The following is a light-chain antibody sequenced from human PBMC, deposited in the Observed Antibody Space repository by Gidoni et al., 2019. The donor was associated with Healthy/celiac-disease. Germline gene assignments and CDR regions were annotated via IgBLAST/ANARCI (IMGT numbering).Light chain of an antibody. CDR3: CSYAGSSTVV. Sequence: SALTQPASVAGSPGQSTTISCTGTSSDVGSYHLVSWCQQQPGNAPQLLISEGSTRPSGVSNRVSGSKSGNTASLTISGLQAEDEADYYCCSYAGSSTVVFVGGTKLTVL. CDR1: SSDVGSYHL. V-gene: IGLV2-23*01. CDR2: EGS. J-gene: IGLJ2*01.